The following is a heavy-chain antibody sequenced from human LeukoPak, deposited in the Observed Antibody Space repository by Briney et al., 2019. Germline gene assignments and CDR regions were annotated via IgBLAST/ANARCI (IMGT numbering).Heavy chain of an antibody. J-gene: IGHJ6*02. CDR1: GYTFTSYG. Sequence: GASVKVSCKASGYTFTSYGISWVRQAPGQGLEWMGGIIPIFGTANYAQKFQGRVTITADESTSTAYMELSSLRSEDTAVYYCARDIAMTTVTTLNYYGMDVWGQGTTVTVSS. D-gene: IGHD4-17*01. CDR2: IIPIFGTA. V-gene: IGHV1-69*13. CDR3: ARDIAMTTVTTLNYYGMDV.